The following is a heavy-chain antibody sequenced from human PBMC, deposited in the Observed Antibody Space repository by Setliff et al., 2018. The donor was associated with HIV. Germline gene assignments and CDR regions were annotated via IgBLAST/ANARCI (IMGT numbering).Heavy chain of an antibody. CDR3: ATSFGSGVAPFDN. J-gene: IGHJ4*02. V-gene: IGHV1-69*02. CDR1: EDTFNSYT. D-gene: IGHD3-10*01. CDR2: TIPVLSMS. Sequence: SVKVSCKASEDTFNSYTIHWVRQTPGQGLEWMGRTIPVLSMSNFALKFQGRGSIFADKSTGTAYLGLNGLTSEDTAIYYCATSFGSGVAPFDNWGQGTLVTVSS.